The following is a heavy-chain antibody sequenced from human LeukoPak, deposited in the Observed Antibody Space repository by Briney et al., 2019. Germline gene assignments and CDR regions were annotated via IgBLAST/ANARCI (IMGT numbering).Heavy chain of an antibody. D-gene: IGHD6-13*01. V-gene: IGHV3-7*05. CDR3: ASLQVTAAPGMNFDS. CDR2: IKQDRSEK. Sequence: PGGSLRLSCAAAGFTFSSYWMTWVRQAPGKGLEWVANIKQDRSEKYYVDSVKGRFTISRDNAKNSLYLQMNSLRAEDTAVYYCASLQVTAAPGMNFDSWGQGTLVTVSS. J-gene: IGHJ4*02. CDR1: GFTFSSYW.